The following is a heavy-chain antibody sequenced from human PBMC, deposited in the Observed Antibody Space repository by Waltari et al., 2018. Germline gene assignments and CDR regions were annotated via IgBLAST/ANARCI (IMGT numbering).Heavy chain of an antibody. J-gene: IGHJ4*02. Sequence: EVQLVESGGGLVQPGGYLSLSCAASGFTFSSYWMHWVRQAPGKGLVWVSRINSDGSSTSYADSVKGRFTISRDNAKNTLYLQMNSLRAEDTAVYYCATPSYYDSSGYYYFDYWGQGTLVTVSS. V-gene: IGHV3-74*01. D-gene: IGHD3-22*01. CDR1: GFTFSSYW. CDR3: ATPSYYDSSGYYYFDY. CDR2: INSDGSST.